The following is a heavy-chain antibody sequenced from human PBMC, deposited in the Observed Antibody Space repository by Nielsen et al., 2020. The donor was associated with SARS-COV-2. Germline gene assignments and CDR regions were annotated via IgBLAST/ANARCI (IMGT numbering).Heavy chain of an antibody. Sequence: SETLSLTCTVSGGSISSYYWSWIRQPPGKGLEWIGYIYYSGSTNYNPSLKSRVTISVDTSKNQFSLKLSSVTAADTAVYYCARGLRAPAAIFDYWGQGTLVTVSS. V-gene: IGHV4-59*12. CDR2: IYYSGST. CDR1: GGSISSYY. CDR3: ARGLRAPAAIFDY. J-gene: IGHJ4*02. D-gene: IGHD2-2*02.